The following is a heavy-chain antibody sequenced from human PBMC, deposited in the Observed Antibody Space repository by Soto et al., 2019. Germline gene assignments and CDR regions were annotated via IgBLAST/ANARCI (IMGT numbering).Heavy chain of an antibody. CDR1: GDSVSSNSAA. D-gene: IGHD6-13*01. Sequence: SQTLSLTCAISGDSVSSNSAAWNWIRQSPSRGLEWLGRTYYRSKWYNDYAVSVKSRITINPDTSKNQFSLQLNSVTPEDTAVYYCARDHWGYSSSWYLNYFDYWGQGTLVTVSS. CDR3: ARDHWGYSSSWYLNYFDY. CDR2: TYYRSKWYN. V-gene: IGHV6-1*01. J-gene: IGHJ4*02.